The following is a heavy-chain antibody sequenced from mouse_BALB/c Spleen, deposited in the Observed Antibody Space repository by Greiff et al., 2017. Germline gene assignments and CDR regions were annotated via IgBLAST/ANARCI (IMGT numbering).Heavy chain of an antibody. Sequence: EVKLVESGGGLVQPGGSLKLSCAASGFTFSSYTMSWVRQTPEKRLEWVAYISNGGGSTYYPDTVKGRFTISRDNAKNTLYLQMSSLKSEDTAMYYCARQFSYGSYGDWYFDVWGAGTTVTVSS. CDR3: ARQFSYGSYGDWYFDV. J-gene: IGHJ1*01. D-gene: IGHD2-1*01. CDR1: GFTFSSYT. V-gene: IGHV5-12-2*01. CDR2: ISNGGGST.